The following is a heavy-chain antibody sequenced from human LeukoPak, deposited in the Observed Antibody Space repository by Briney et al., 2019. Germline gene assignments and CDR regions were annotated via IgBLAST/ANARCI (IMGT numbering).Heavy chain of an antibody. Sequence: SETLSLTCTVSGGSISSYYWSWIRQPPGKGLEWIGYIYYSGSTNYNPSLKSRVTISVDTSKNQFSLKLSSVTAADTAVYYCARARWIPRGYYFDYWGQGTLVTVSS. CDR1: GGSISSYY. V-gene: IGHV4-59*01. CDR2: IYYSGST. J-gene: IGHJ4*02. CDR3: ARARWIPRGYYFDY. D-gene: IGHD5-18*01.